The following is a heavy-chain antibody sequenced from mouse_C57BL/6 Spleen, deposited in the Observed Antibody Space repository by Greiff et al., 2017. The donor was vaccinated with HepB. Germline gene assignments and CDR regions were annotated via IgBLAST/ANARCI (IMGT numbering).Heavy chain of an antibody. D-gene: IGHD1-1*01. CDR3: ARHYDYGSRYWYFDV. J-gene: IGHJ1*03. CDR2: IWSDGST. V-gene: IGHV2-6-1*01. Sequence: QVQLKQSGPGLVAPSQSLSITCTVSGFSLTSYGVHWVRQPPGKGLEWLVVIWSDGSTTYNSALKSRLSISKDNSKSQVFLKMNSLQTDDTAMYYCARHYDYGSRYWYFDVWGTGTTVTVSS. CDR1: GFSLTSYG.